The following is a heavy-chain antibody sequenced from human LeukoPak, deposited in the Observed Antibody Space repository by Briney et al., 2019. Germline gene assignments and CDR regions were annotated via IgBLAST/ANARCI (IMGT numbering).Heavy chain of an antibody. CDR2: FGERGSSA. Sequence: GGSLRLSCSASGFTFSSYAMSWVRQAPGKGLEWVSTFGERGSSAYYADSVKGRFTISRDNSKNTLYLQMNSLRAEDTAVYYCAKGTVIVVLDAYWGQGTLVTVSS. V-gene: IGHV3-23*01. D-gene: IGHD3-22*01. CDR3: AKGTVIVVLDAY. CDR1: GFTFSSYA. J-gene: IGHJ4*02.